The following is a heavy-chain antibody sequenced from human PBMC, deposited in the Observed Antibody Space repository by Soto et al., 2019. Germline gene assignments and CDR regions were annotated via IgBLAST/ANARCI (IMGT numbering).Heavy chain of an antibody. V-gene: IGHV4-31*03. J-gene: IGHJ4*02. CDR2: IHYSGST. Sequence: SETLSLTCTVSGGSISSGGYYWSWIRQHPGKGLEWIGYIHYSGSTYYNPSLKSRVTISVDTSKNQFSLKLSSVTAADTAVYYCARENGGNSDYWGQGTLVTVSS. CDR3: ARENGGNSDY. CDR1: GGSISSGGYY. D-gene: IGHD2-15*01.